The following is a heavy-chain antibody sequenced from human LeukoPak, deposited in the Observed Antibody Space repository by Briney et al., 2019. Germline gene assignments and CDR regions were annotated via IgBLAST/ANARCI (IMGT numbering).Heavy chain of an antibody. Sequence: PSETLSLTCAVYGGSFSGYYWSWIRQPPGKGREWSGEINHSGSTNYNPSLKSRVTISVDTTKNQFSLKLSSVTAADTAVYYCARGRGLKGSYYFDYWGQGTLVTVSS. D-gene: IGHD1-26*01. CDR2: INHSGST. V-gene: IGHV4-34*01. CDR1: GGSFSGYY. CDR3: ARGRGLKGSYYFDY. J-gene: IGHJ4*02.